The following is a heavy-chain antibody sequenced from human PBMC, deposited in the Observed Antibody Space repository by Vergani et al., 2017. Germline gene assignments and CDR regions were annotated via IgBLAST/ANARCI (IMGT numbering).Heavy chain of an antibody. V-gene: IGHV1-2*02. CDR3: ARVGGSGSYYAPSAYYFDY. Sequence: QVQLVQSGAEVKKPGASVKVSCKASGYTFTGYYMHWVRQAPGQGLEWMGWINPNSGGTNYAKKFQGRVTMTRDTSISTAYMERSRLGSDDTAVYYGARVGGSGSYYAPSAYYFDYWGQGTLVTVSS. D-gene: IGHD3-10*01. J-gene: IGHJ4*02. CDR1: GYTFTGYY. CDR2: INPNSGGT.